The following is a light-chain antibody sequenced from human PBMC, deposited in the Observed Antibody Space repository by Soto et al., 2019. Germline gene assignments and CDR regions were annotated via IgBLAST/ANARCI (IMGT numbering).Light chain of an antibody. CDR2: WGF. CDR1: KSVLYSSNNKNY. Sequence: DSVMTQSPDSLAVSPGERATITCKSSKSVLYSSNNKNYLAWYHQKPGQSPKLLISWGFSRESGVPDRLSGSGSGTDFTLTISSRQAEDVAVYCFHQYYGSPSRTFVQGTKVEMK. J-gene: IGKJ1*01. V-gene: IGKV4-1*01. CDR3: HQYYGSPSRT.